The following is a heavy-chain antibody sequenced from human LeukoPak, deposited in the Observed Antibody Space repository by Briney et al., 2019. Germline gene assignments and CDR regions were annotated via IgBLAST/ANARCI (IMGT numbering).Heavy chain of an antibody. CDR3: ARDYDSSGQNDY. CDR1: GFTFSGYS. J-gene: IGHJ4*02. V-gene: IGHV3-21*01. Sequence: GGSLRLSCAASGFTFSGYSMNWVRQAPGKGLEWVSSISSSSTYIYYADSVKGRFTISRDNAENSLYLQMNSLRAEDTAVYYCARDYDSSGQNDYWGQGTLDTVSS. CDR2: ISSSSTYI. D-gene: IGHD3-22*01.